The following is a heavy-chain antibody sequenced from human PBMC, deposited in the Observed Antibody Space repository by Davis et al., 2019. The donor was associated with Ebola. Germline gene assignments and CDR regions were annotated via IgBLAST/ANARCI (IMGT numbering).Heavy chain of an antibody. D-gene: IGHD2-2*02. CDR1: GYTFTSYG. CDR3: ARAGHCSSTSCYRTKYIQH. V-gene: IGHV1-69*13. CDR2: IIPIFGTA. J-gene: IGHJ1*01. Sequence: SVKVSCKASGYTFTSYGISWVRQAPGQGLEWMVGIIPIFGTANYAQKFQGRVTITADESTSTAYMELSSLRSEDTAVYYCARAGHCSSTSCYRTKYIQHWGQGTLVTVSS.